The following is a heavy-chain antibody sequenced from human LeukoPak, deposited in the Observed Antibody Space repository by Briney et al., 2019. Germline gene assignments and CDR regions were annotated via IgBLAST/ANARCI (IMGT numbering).Heavy chain of an antibody. Sequence: DSVRGRFTISRDNSKNTLYMEMNSLTTDDTALYYCAKDLAPVGGPNFEFWGQGTLVTVSS. J-gene: IGHJ4*02. CDR3: AKDLAPVGGPNFEF. V-gene: IGHV3-30*02. D-gene: IGHD6-19*01.